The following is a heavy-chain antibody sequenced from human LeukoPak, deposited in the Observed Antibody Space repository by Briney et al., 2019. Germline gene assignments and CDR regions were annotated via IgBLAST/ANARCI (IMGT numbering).Heavy chain of an antibody. CDR2: IKQDGSEK. Sequence: GGSLRLSCAASGFTFSSYWMSWVRQAPGKGLEWVANIKQDGSEKHYVDSVKGRFTISRDSAKNSLYLQMNSLGAEDTAVYYCARDAGSGPVFDYWGQGALVTVSS. CDR1: GFTFSSYW. V-gene: IGHV3-7*01. D-gene: IGHD6-19*01. J-gene: IGHJ4*02. CDR3: ARDAGSGPVFDY.